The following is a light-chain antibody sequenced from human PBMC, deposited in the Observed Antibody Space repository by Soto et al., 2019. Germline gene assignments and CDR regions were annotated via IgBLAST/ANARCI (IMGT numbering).Light chain of an antibody. V-gene: IGKV3-11*01. CDR1: QSIGNY. CDR3: QQRSNWPPIT. J-gene: IGKJ5*01. CDR2: YAS. Sequence: EVVLTQSPATLSLSPGERVTLSCRASQSIGNYLAWYQQKPGQAPRLLIDYASNRAAGIPARFSGSGSGTDFTLTISSLEPEDLAVYYCQQRSNWPPITFGQGTRLEIK.